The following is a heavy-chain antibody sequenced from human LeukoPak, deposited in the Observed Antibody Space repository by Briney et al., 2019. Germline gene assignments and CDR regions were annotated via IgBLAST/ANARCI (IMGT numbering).Heavy chain of an antibody. V-gene: IGHV1-58*01. CDR1: GFTFTSSA. D-gene: IGHD3-9*01. CDR2: IVVGSGNT. Sequence: TSVKVSCEASGFTFTSSAVQWVRQARGQRLEWIGWIVVGSGNTNYAQKFQERVTITRDMSTSTAYMELSSLRSEDTAVYYCAADLSSDILTGYTNDAFDTWGQGTMVTVSS. CDR3: AADLSSDILTGYTNDAFDT. J-gene: IGHJ3*02.